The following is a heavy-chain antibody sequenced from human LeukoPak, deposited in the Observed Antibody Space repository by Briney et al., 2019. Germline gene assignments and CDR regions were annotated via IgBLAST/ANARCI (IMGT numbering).Heavy chain of an antibody. J-gene: IGHJ4*02. Sequence: PSETLSLTCAVYGGSFSGYYYWSWIRQPPGKGLEWIGEIDHSGSTNYNPSLKSRLTMSVDTSKNQFSLRLNSVTAADTAVYYCARGRIAAAGDGFDYWGQGTLVTVSS. CDR3: ARGRIAAAGDGFDY. CDR1: GGSFSGYYY. V-gene: IGHV4-34*01. CDR2: IDHSGST. D-gene: IGHD6-13*01.